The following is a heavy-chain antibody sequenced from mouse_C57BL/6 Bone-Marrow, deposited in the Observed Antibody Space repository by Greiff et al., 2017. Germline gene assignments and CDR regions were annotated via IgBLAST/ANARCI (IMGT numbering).Heavy chain of an antibody. CDR2: ISSGGSYT. D-gene: IGHD4-1*01. CDR1: GFTFSSYG. Sequence: DVKLVESGGDLVKPGGSLKLSCAASGFTFSSYGMSWVRQTPDKRLEWVATISSGGSYTYYPDSVKGRFTISRDNAKNTLYLQRSSLKSEDTAMYYCARLQTGTAWFAYWGQGTLVTVSA. CDR3: ARLQTGTAWFAY. V-gene: IGHV5-6*02. J-gene: IGHJ3*01.